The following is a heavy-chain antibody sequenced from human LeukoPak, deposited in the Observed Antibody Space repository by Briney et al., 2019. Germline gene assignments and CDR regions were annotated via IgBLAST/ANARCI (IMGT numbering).Heavy chain of an antibody. J-gene: IGHJ5*02. V-gene: IGHV4-39*07. CDR1: GGSISSSSYY. CDR2: IYYSGST. Sequence: SETLSLTCTVSGGSISSSSYYWGWIRQPPGKGLEWIGSIYYSGSTYYNPSLKSRVTISVDTSKNQFSLKLSSVTAADTAVYYCARDGDIVVVPAAIGGHNWFDPWGQGTLVTVSS. D-gene: IGHD2-2*02. CDR3: ARDGDIVVVPAAIGGHNWFDP.